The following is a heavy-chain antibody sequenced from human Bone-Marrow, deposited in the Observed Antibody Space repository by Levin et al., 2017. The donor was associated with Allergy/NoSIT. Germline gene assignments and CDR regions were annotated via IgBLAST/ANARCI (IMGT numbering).Heavy chain of an antibody. D-gene: IGHD3-9*01. CDR2: IRVYDNYT. J-gene: IGHJ4*02. Sequence: ASVKVSCKASGYPLINYGFSWMRQAPGQGLEWMGWIRVYDNYTNYAQKFQDRLTMTTDTSTSTANMELRSLTSDDTAVYYCVRDFDWIPDHWGQGTGVTVSS. CDR1: GYPLINYG. CDR3: VRDFDWIPDH. V-gene: IGHV1-18*01.